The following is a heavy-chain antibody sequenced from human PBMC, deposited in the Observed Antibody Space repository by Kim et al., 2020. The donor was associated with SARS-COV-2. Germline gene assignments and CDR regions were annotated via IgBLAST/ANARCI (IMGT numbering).Heavy chain of an antibody. CDR1: GFTFSDYY. V-gene: IGHV3-11*01. D-gene: IGHD6-13*01. CDR2: ISSSGSTI. CDR3: ARWVAAAGTHWFDP. Sequence: GGSLRLSCAASGFTFSDYYMSWIRQAPGKGLEWVSYISSSGSTIYYADSVKGRFTISRDNAKNSLYLQMNSLRAEDTAVYYCARWVAAAGTHWFDPWGQGTLVTVSS. J-gene: IGHJ5*02.